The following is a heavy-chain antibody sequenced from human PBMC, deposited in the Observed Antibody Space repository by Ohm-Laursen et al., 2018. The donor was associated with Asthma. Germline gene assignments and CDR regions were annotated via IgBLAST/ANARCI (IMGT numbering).Heavy chain of an antibody. CDR3: ARGAFYYESTGYYFFDH. CDR2: IFYSGST. D-gene: IGHD3-22*01. Sequence: TLSLTCTFSGGSISNRGYYWNWIRQHPGKGLEWIGYIFYSGSTYSNPSLRSRVTLSVDTSTNQFSLNLTSMTAADTAVYYCARGAFYYESTGYYFFDHWGQGALVTVSS. CDR1: GGSISNRGYY. V-gene: IGHV4-31*03. J-gene: IGHJ4*02.